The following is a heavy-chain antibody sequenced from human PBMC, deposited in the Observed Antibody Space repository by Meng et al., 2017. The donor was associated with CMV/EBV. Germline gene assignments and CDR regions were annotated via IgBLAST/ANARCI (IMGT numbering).Heavy chain of an antibody. J-gene: IGHJ6*02. CDR3: ARDGYSSSWYGPGYYYYGMDV. D-gene: IGHD6-13*01. CDR1: GFTFSSYA. CDR2: ISYDGSNK. V-gene: IGHV3-30-3*01. Sequence: GGSLRLSCAASGFTFSSYAMHWVRQAPGKGLEWVAVISYDGSNKYYADSVKGRFTISRDNSKNTLYLQMNSLRAEDTAVYYCARDGYSSSWYGPGYYYYGMDVWGQGTTVTVSS.